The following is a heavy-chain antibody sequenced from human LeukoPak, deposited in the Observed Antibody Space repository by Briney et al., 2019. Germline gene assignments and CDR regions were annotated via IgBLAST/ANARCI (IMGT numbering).Heavy chain of an antibody. CDR3: AKDPGIAAGFDP. D-gene: IGHD6-13*01. Sequence: GGSLRLSCAASGFTFSSYGMHWVRQAPGKGLEWVAFIRYDGSNKYYADSVKGRFTISRDNSKNTLYLQMNSLRAEDTAVYYCAKDPGIAAGFDPWGQGTLVTVSS. J-gene: IGHJ5*02. CDR2: IRYDGSNK. CDR1: GFTFSSYG. V-gene: IGHV3-30*02.